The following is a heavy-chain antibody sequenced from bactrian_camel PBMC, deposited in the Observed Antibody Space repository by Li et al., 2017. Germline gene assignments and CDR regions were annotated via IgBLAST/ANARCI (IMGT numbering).Heavy chain of an antibody. J-gene: IGHJ7*01. Sequence: VQLVESGGGSVPSGGSLRLSCAASGYTYRDYCMGWFRQAPAKEREVVARIDSNGSTNYADSVKGRFTISRDNAKNTLYLQMHSLEPEDTAVYYCARAEDYGPNYWGKGTQVTVS. CDR1: GYTYRDYC. CDR2: IDSNGST. V-gene: IGHV3S55*01.